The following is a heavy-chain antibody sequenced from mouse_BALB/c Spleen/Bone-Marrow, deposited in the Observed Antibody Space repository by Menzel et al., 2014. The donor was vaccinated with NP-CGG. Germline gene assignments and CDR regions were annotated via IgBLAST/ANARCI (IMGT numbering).Heavy chain of an antibody. Sequence: QVQLQQSGAELAKPGASVKMSCKASGYTFTSYWMHWVKQRPGQGLEWIGYINPSTGYTEYNQKFKDKATLTADKSSSXAYMQLSSLTSEDSAVYYCARPPYYYGSSYDAMDYWGQGTSVTVSS. J-gene: IGHJ4*01. V-gene: IGHV1-7*01. CDR3: ARPPYYYGSSYDAMDY. CDR1: GYTFTSYW. D-gene: IGHD1-1*01. CDR2: INPSTGYT.